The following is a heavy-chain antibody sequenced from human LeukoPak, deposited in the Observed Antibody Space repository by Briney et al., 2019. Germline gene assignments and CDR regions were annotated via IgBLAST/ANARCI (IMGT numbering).Heavy chain of an antibody. CDR1: GYTFTSYG. CDR3: ARDREVVAAWYAFGI. V-gene: IGHV1-18*04. Sequence: ASVKVSCKASGYTFTSYGISWVRQAPGQGLEWMGWISAYNGNTNYAQKLQGRVTMTTDTSTSTAYMELRSLRSDDTAVYYCARDREVVAAWYAFGIWGQGTMVTVSS. D-gene: IGHD2-15*01. J-gene: IGHJ3*02. CDR2: ISAYNGNT.